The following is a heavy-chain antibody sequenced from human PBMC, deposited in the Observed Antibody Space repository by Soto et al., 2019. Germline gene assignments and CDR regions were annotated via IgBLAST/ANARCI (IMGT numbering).Heavy chain of an antibody. V-gene: IGHV3-33*01. Sequence: GGSLRLSCAASGFTFSSYGMHWVRQAPGKGLEWVAVIWYDGSNKYYADSVKGRFTISRDNSKNTLYLQMNSLRAEDTAVYYWARGGPYFACFSYFAYWGQGPLVTFSS. CDR1: GFTFSSYG. CDR3: ARGGPYFACFSYFAY. J-gene: IGHJ4*02. D-gene: IGHD3-9*01. CDR2: IWYDGSNK.